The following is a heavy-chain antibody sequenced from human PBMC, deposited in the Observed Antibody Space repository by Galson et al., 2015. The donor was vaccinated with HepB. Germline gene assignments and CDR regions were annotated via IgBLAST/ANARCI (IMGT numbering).Heavy chain of an antibody. Sequence: SLRLSCAASGFTFSSYAMSWVRQAPGKRLEWVATITRTGDSTYYADSVKGRFTVARDNSKNTLYLHMHSLRAEDTALYYSARDASGWSSPHLFDYWGRGVLVTVSS. D-gene: IGHD6-19*01. CDR1: GFTFSSYA. CDR3: ARDASGWSSPHLFDY. CDR2: ITRTGDST. V-gene: IGHV3-23*01. J-gene: IGHJ4*02.